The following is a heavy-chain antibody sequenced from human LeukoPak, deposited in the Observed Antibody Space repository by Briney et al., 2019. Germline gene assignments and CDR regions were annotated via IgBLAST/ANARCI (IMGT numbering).Heavy chain of an antibody. V-gene: IGHV1-18*01. Sequence: GASVKVSCKASGYTFTTYGISWVRQAPGQGLEWMGWISAYNGNTDYAQKFQGRFAMTIDTSTSTAYMDLRSLRSDDTAVYFCARADPPDATLEHFFDYWGQGTLVTVSS. CDR1: GYTFTTYG. CDR3: ARADPPDATLEHFFDY. J-gene: IGHJ4*02. CDR2: ISAYNGNT. D-gene: IGHD1-1*01.